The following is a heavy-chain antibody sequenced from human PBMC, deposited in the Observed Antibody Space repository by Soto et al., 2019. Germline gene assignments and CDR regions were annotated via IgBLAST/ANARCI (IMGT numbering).Heavy chain of an antibody. CDR1: GFTFSSYS. D-gene: IGHD5-18*01. J-gene: IGHJ4*02. CDR2: ISSSSSYI. V-gene: IGHV3-21*01. CDR3: ARDQPGYSYGYGWGY. Sequence: EVQLVESGGGLVQPGGSLRLSCAASGFTFSSYSMNWVRQAPGKGLEWVSSISSSSSYIYYADSVKGRFTISRDNAKNSLYLKMNRLRAEDTAVYYCARDQPGYSYGYGWGYWGQGTLVTVSS.